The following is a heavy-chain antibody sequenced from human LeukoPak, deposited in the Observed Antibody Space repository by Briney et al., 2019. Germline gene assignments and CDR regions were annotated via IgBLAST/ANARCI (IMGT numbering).Heavy chain of an antibody. CDR3: ARVRDCSSTSCPTRA. CDR1: GGSFSGYY. D-gene: IGHD2-2*01. V-gene: IGHV4-34*01. CDR2: INHSGST. J-gene: IGHJ5*02. Sequence: SETLSLTCAVYGGSFSGYYWSWIRQPPGKGLEWIGEINHSGSTNYNPSLKSRVTTSVDTSKNQFSLKLSSVTAADTAVYYCARVRDCSSTSCPTRAWGQGTLVTVSS.